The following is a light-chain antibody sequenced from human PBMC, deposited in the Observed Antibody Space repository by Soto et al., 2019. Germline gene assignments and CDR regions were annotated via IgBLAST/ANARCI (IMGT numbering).Light chain of an antibody. CDR3: QHYNSYPWT. Sequence: DIQMSHSPSTLSASVGDRVTITCRAGQSISSWLAWYQQKPGKAPKLLIYKASSLESGVPSRFSGSGSGTEFTLTISSLQPDDFATYYCQHYNSYPWTFGQGTKADI. CDR2: KAS. J-gene: IGKJ1*01. CDR1: QSISSW. V-gene: IGKV1-5*03.